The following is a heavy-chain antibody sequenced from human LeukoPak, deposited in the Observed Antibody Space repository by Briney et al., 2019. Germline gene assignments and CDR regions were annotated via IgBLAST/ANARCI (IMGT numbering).Heavy chain of an antibody. J-gene: IGHJ4*02. V-gene: IGHV3-43*01. D-gene: IGHD1-26*01. CDR3: AKPLLGATAALHS. CDR1: GFTFDDFR. Sequence: GGSLRLSCAASGFTFDDFRMHWVRQVPEKGLEWVSLITWDGDTYYADSVKGRFTSSRDNSKNSLYLQMDSLRTEDTALYYCAKPLLGATAALHSWGQGTLVTVSS. CDR2: ITWDGDT.